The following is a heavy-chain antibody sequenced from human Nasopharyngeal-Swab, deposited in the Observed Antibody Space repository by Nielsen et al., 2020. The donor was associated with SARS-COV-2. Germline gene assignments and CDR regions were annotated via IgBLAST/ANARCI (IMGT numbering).Heavy chain of an antibody. V-gene: IGHV1-69*01. CDR2: IIPIFGTA. J-gene: IGHJ3*02. Sequence: WVRQAPGQGLEWMGGIIPIFGTANYAQKFQGRVTITVDESTSTAYMELSSLRSEDTAVYYCARGFWGRTTGTTRYDAFDIWGQGTMVTVSS. D-gene: IGHD1-1*01. CDR3: ARGFWGRTTGTTRYDAFDI.